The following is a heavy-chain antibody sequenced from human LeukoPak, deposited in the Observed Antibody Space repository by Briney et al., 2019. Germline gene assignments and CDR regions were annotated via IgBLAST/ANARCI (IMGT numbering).Heavy chain of an antibody. D-gene: IGHD5-12*01. Sequence: ASVKVSCKASGYTFTGYYMHWVRQAPGQGLEWMGWINPTSGGTNYAQKFQGRVTMTRDTSISTACMELSRLRSDDTAVYYCAKDPPRFIVATIGSEKEFDYWGQGTLVTVSS. CDR3: AKDPPRFIVATIGSEKEFDY. J-gene: IGHJ4*02. CDR1: GYTFTGYY. CDR2: INPTSGGT. V-gene: IGHV1-2*02.